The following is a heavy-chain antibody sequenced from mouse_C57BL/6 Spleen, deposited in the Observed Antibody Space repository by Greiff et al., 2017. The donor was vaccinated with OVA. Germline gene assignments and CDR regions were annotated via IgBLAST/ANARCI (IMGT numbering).Heavy chain of an antibody. Sequence: VQLQQSGPELVKPGASVKLSCKASGYTFTSYDINWVKQRPGQGLEWIGWIYPRDGSTKYNETFKGKATLTVDTSSSTAYMELHSLTSEGAGVYFCAPYAWFAYWGQGTLVTVSA. V-gene: IGHV1-85*01. CDR1: GYTFTSYD. CDR2: IYPRDGST. J-gene: IGHJ3*01. CDR3: APYAWFAY. D-gene: IGHD2-12*01.